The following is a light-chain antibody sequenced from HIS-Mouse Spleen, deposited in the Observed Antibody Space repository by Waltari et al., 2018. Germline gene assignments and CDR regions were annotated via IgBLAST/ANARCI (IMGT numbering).Light chain of an antibody. CDR2: AAS. CDR3: PQDNSFPTFTLFT. CDR1: EGISSW. J-gene: IGKJ3*01. Sequence: DIQMTQSPSSVSASVGDRVTITCRASEGISSWLAWYQQKPGKAPKLLIYAASCLESGVPTRFRGSGSGTDFTIDISRLQTEDFATYYCPQDNSFPTFTLFTFGPGTKVDIK. V-gene: IGKV1-12*01.